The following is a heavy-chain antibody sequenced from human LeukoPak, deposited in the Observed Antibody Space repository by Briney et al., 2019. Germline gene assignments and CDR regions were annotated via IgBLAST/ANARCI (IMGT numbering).Heavy chain of an antibody. Sequence: KPSETLSLTCTVSGCSISSSSYYWGWIRQPPGKGLEWIGSIYHSGSTYYNPSLKSRVTISVDTSKNQFSLKLSSVTAADTAVYYCARRGATTSVWWFDPWGQGTLVTVSS. CDR3: ARRGATTSVWWFDP. CDR1: GCSISSSSYY. V-gene: IGHV4-39*07. D-gene: IGHD1-26*01. J-gene: IGHJ5*02. CDR2: IYHSGST.